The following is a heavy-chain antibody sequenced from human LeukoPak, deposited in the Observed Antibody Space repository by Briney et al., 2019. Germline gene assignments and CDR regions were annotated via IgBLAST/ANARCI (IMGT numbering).Heavy chain of an antibody. CDR3: ARVQTTVTTLDY. CDR2: ISSSGSTR. Sequence: PGGSLRLSCAASGFTFSGYEMNWVRQAPGKGLEWVSYISSSGSTRYYADSVKGRFTISRDNAKNSLYLQMNSLRAEDTAVYYCARVQTTVTTLDYWGQGTLVTVSS. V-gene: IGHV3-48*03. D-gene: IGHD4-17*01. CDR1: GFTFSGYE. J-gene: IGHJ4*02.